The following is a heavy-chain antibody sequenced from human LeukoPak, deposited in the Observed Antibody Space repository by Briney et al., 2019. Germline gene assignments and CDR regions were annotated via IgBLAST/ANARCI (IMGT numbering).Heavy chain of an antibody. CDR2: INSDGGGA. V-gene: IGHV3-74*01. CDR1: GITFGNNW. Sequence: PGGSLRLSCAASGITFGNNWMHWVRQGPGKGLVWISRINSDGGGAIYADSVKGRFTVPRDNAKNTLYLQMNSLRAEDTAVYYCARDVPHNWSDTWGQGTLVTVSS. CDR3: ARDVPHNWSDT. J-gene: IGHJ5*02.